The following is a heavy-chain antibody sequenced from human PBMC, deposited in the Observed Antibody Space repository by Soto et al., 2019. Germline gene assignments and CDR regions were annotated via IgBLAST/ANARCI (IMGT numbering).Heavy chain of an antibody. Sequence: QVQLVQSGAEGKKPGSSVKVSCKASGGTFSSYAISWVLQAPGQGLEWMGGIIPIFGTANYAQKFQGRVTITADESTSTSYMELSSLRSEDTAVYYCARVTAMENCYYYYGMDVWGQGTTITVSS. CDR1: GGTFSSYA. V-gene: IGHV1-69*01. CDR2: IIPIFGTA. D-gene: IGHD5-18*01. J-gene: IGHJ6*02. CDR3: ARVTAMENCYYYYGMDV.